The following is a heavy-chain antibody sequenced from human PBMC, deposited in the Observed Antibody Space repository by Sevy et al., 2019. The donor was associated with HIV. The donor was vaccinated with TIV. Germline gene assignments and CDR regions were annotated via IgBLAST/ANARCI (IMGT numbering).Heavy chain of an antibody. V-gene: IGHV1-2*02. J-gene: IGHJ4*02. D-gene: IGHD3-10*01. CDR2: INYNNGDT. CDR1: GYTFTGYY. Sequence: ASVKVSCRASGYTFTGYYLHWVQQAPGQGLEWMGWINYNNGDTHYAERFQGRVAMTRDTSIGTAYMELSRLESDDTAVYCCARASHVSGSYTDDYWGQGTLVTVSS. CDR3: ARASHVSGSYTDDY.